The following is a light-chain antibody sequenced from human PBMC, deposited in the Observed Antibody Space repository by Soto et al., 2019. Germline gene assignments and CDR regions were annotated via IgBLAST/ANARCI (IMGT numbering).Light chain of an antibody. CDR3: QHLNSYPFT. J-gene: IGKJ3*01. V-gene: IGKV1-9*01. Sequence: DIQLTQSPSFLSASVGDRVTITCRASQGISSYLAWYQQKPGKAPKLLIYAASTLQSGVPSRFSGSVSATDFTLTISSLQPEDFATYYCQHLNSYPFTFRPGTKVDIK. CDR2: AAS. CDR1: QGISSY.